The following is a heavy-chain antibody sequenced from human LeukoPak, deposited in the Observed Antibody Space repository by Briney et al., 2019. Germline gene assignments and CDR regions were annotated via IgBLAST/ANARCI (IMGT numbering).Heavy chain of an antibody. D-gene: IGHD3-9*01. CDR1: GGSFSGYY. J-gene: IGHJ4*02. Sequence: SETLSLTCAVYGGSFSGYYWSWIRQPPGKGLEWIGEINHSGSTNYNPSLKSRVTISVDTSKNQFSLKLSSVTAADTAVYYCAREIERNYDILTGPSWGQGTLVTVSS. V-gene: IGHV4-34*01. CDR2: INHSGST. CDR3: AREIERNYDILTGPS.